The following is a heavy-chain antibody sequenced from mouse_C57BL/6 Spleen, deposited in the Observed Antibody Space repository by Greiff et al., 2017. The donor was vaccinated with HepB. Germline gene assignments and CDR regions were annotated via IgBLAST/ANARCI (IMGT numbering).Heavy chain of an antibody. CDR2: IDPETGGT. J-gene: IGHJ1*03. D-gene: IGHD1-1*01. Sequence: QVQLKQSGAELVRPGASVTLSCKASGYTFTDYEMHWVKQTPVHGLEWIGAIDPETGGTAYNQKFKGKAILTADKSSSTAYMELRSLTSEDSAVYYCTRPVVATKYFDVWGTGTTVTVSS. CDR1: GYTFTDYE. V-gene: IGHV1-15*01. CDR3: TRPVVATKYFDV.